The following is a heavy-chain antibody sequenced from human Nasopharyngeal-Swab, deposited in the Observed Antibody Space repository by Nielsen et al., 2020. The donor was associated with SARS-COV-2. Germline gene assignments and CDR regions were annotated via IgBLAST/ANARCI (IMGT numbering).Heavy chain of an antibody. J-gene: IGHJ5*02. V-gene: IGHV1-8*01. CDR1: GYTFINHD. Sequence: ASVKVSCKASGYTFINHDINWVRQSTVQGLEWMGWMSPNSGNTGYAQKFQRRVTMTRNTSTSTAYLELSSLRSEDPAVYYCARGGSSLGAILADPWDQGTLVIVSS. CDR2: MSPNSGNT. D-gene: IGHD3-10*01. CDR3: ARGGSSLGAILADP.